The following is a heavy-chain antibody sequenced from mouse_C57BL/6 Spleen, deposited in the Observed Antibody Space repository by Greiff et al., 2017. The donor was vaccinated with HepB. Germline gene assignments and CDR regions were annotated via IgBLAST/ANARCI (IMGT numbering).Heavy chain of an antibody. D-gene: IGHD1-1*01. CDR3: ARRGGSRWYFDV. J-gene: IGHJ1*03. CDR2: IDPSDSET. CDR1: GYTFTSYW. V-gene: IGHV1-52*01. Sequence: QVQLQQSGAELVRPGSSVKLSCKASGYTFTSYWMHWVKQRPIQGLEWIGNIDPSDSETHYNQKFKDKATLTVDKSSSTAYMQLSSLTSEDSAVYYCARRGGSRWYFDVWGTGTTVTVSS.